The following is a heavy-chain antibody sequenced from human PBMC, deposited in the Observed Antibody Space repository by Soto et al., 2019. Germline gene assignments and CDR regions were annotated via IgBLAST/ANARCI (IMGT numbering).Heavy chain of an antibody. V-gene: IGHV3-48*02. CDR2: ISSTSKTV. D-gene: IGHD5-12*01. CDR1: GFTFSTYS. J-gene: IGHJ5*01. CDR3: ARDRSGYNLGWFDS. Sequence: EVQLAESGGGLAQPGGSLRLSCAASGFTFSTYSMNWVRQAPGKGLEWLSYISSTSKTVYHADSVKGRFTISRDNAENSLYLQMDSLRDEDTAVYYCARDRSGYNLGWFDSWGQGTLVTVSS.